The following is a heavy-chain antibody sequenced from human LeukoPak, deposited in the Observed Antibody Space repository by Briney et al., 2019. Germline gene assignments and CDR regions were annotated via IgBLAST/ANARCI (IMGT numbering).Heavy chain of an antibody. CDR2: MSYDGSKK. V-gene: IGHV3-30*03. CDR1: GFTFSSYG. D-gene: IGHD2-15*01. Sequence: GGSLRLSCAASGFTFSSYGMHWVRQAPGKGLEWVAVMSYDGSKKYYADSVKGRFTISRDNSKNTLYLQMNSLRAEDTAVYYCARELSWSLPRGAFDFWGQGTMVTVSS. CDR3: ARELSWSLPRGAFDF. J-gene: IGHJ3*01.